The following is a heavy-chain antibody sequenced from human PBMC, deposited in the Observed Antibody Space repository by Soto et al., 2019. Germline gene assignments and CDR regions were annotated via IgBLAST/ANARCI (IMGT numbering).Heavy chain of an antibody. CDR2: INHSGST. CDR1: GGSFSGYY. V-gene: IGHV4-34*01. Sequence: SETLSLTCAVYGGSFSGYYWSWIRQPPGKGLEWIGEINHSGSTNYNASVKSRVTISVDTSKNQFSLKLNSVPAADTAVYYCARGQRNTAMLLSQYYYYGMDVWGQGTTVTVSS. J-gene: IGHJ6*02. CDR3: ARGQRNTAMLLSQYYYYGMDV. D-gene: IGHD5-18*01.